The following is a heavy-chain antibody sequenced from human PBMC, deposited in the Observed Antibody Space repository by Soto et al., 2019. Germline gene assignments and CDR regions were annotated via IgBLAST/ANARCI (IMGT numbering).Heavy chain of an antibody. D-gene: IGHD6-13*01. Sequence: GASVKVSCKASGYTFTSYAMHWVRQAPGQRLEWMGWINAGNGNTKYSQKFQGRVTITRDTSASTAYMELSSLRSEDTAVYYCARDLNPGIAAAANAFDIWGQGTMVTVSS. CDR3: ARDLNPGIAAAANAFDI. J-gene: IGHJ3*02. CDR2: INAGNGNT. V-gene: IGHV1-3*01. CDR1: GYTFTSYA.